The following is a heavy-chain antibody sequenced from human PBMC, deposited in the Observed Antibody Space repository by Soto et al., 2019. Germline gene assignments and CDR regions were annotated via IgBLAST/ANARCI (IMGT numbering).Heavy chain of an antibody. J-gene: IGHJ6*02. CDR2: INAGNGNT. D-gene: IGHD3-3*01. Sequence: ASVKVSCKVSGYTFTSYAMHWVRQAPGQRLEWMGWINAGNGNTKYSKKFQGRVTITRDTSASTAYRELSSLRFEDTAVYYCARARITIFGVVTAMDVWGQGTTVTVSS. V-gene: IGHV1-3*01. CDR3: ARARITIFGVVTAMDV. CDR1: GYTFTSYA.